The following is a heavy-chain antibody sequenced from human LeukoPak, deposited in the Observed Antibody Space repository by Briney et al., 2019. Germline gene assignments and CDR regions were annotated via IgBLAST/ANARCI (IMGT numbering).Heavy chain of an antibody. CDR3: ARAGYCSSTSCSWFDP. CDR2: MNPNSGNT. CDR1: GYTFTSYD. D-gene: IGHD2-2*01. Sequence: GASVKVSCKASGYTFTSYDINWVRQATGQGLEWMGWMNPNSGNTGYTQKFQGRVTMTRNTSISTAYMELSSLRSEGTAVYYCARAGYCSSTSCSWFDPWGQGTLVTVSS. V-gene: IGHV1-8*01. J-gene: IGHJ5*02.